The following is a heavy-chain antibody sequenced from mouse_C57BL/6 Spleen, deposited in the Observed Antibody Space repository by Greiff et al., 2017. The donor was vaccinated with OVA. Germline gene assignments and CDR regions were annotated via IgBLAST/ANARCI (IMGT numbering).Heavy chain of an antibody. V-gene: IGHV1-82*01. Sequence: QVQLQQSGPELVKPGASVKISCKASGYAFSSSWMNWVKQRPGKGLEWIGRIYPGDGDTNYNGKFKGKATLTADKSSSTAYMQLSRLTSEDSAVYFCARSLEYFDVWGTGTTVTVSS. CDR3: ARSLEYFDV. CDR2: IYPGDGDT. J-gene: IGHJ1*03. CDR1: GYAFSSSW.